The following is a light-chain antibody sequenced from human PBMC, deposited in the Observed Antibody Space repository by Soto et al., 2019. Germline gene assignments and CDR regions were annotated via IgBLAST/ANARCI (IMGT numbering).Light chain of an antibody. CDR1: QTVRTY. V-gene: IGKV3-11*01. Sequence: EIVLTQSPATLSLFPGERATLSCRASQTVRTYLAWYQQKPGQPPRLLIYNASNRATGIPGRFSGSGSGTEFTVTISSLQSEDFAVYYCQQYNNWPYTFGQGTRLEIK. CDR2: NAS. J-gene: IGKJ5*01. CDR3: QQYNNWPYT.